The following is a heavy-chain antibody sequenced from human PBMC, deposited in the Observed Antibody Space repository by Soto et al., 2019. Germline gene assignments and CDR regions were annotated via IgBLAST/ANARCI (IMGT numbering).Heavy chain of an antibody. V-gene: IGHV1-8*01. CDR2: MNPNSGNT. CDR1: GDTFTSYD. CDR3: ARGHSNYSTESDGMDV. D-gene: IGHD4-4*01. Sequence: QVQLVQSGAEVKKPGASVKVSCKASGDTFTSYDINWVRQATGQGLEWMGWMNPNSGNTGYAQKFQGRVNMTRNTSISTDYMALSSLRSEDTGVYYCARGHSNYSTESDGMDVGGQGTTVTVSS. J-gene: IGHJ6*02.